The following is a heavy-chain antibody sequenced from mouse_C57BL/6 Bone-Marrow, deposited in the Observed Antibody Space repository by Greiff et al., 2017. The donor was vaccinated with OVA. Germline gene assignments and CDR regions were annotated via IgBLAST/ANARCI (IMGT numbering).Heavy chain of an antibody. CDR2: ISYDGSN. CDR3: ARGDSPSDY. D-gene: IGHD2-12*01. Sequence: EVKLMESGPGLVKPSQSLSLTCSVTGYSITSGYYWNWIRQFPGNKLEWMGYISYDGSNNYNPSLKNRISITRDTSKNQFFLKLNSVTTEDTATYYCARGDSPSDYWGQGTTLTDSS. CDR1: GYSITSGYY. J-gene: IGHJ2*01. V-gene: IGHV3-6*01.